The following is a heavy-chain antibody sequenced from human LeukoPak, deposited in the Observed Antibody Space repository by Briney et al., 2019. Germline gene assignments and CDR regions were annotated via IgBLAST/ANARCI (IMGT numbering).Heavy chain of an antibody. CDR1: GGSISSGDYY. D-gene: IGHD5-18*01. CDR3: ARRGYSYAGPYYFDY. J-gene: IGHJ4*02. Sequence: SETLSLTCTVSGGSISSGDYYWSWIRQPPGKGLEWIGYIYYSGSTYYNPSLKSRVTISVDTSKNQFSLKLSSVTAADTAVYYCARRGYSYAGPYYFDYWGQGTLVTVSS. CDR2: IYYSGST. V-gene: IGHV4-30-4*01.